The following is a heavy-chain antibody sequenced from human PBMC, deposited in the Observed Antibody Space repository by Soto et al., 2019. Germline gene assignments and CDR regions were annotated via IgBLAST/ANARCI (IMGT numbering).Heavy chain of an antibody. Sequence: QVQLVQSGAEVKKPGASVKVSCKASGYTFTDYGVSWVRQAPGQGLEWMGWINTYNGKTNYAPKVQARVTMTTDTSTTTAYMELRSLKSDDTAVYFCARDQYAVGGDFWGQGTLLTVSS. V-gene: IGHV1-18*01. CDR2: INTYNGKT. CDR3: ARDQYAVGGDF. J-gene: IGHJ4*02. CDR1: GYTFTDYG. D-gene: IGHD1-26*01.